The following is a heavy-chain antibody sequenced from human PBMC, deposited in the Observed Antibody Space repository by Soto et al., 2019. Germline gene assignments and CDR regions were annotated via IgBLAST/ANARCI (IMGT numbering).Heavy chain of an antibody. CDR3: AGLPEPNYYYYYGMDV. D-gene: IGHD2-21*01. CDR1: GFTFSSYG. V-gene: IGHV3-30*03. CDR2: ISYDGSNK. Sequence: PGGSLRLSCAASGFTFSSYGVHWVHQAPGKGLEWVAVISYDGSNKYYADSVKGRFTISRDNSKSTLYLQMNSLRAEDTAVYYCAGLPEPNYYYYYGMDVWAQGTTVTVSS. J-gene: IGHJ6*02.